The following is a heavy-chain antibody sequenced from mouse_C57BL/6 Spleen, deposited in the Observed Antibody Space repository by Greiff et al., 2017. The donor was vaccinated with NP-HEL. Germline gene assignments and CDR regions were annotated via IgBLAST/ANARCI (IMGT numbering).Heavy chain of an antibody. Sequence: EVQGVESGGDLVKPGGSLKLSCAASGFTFSSYGMSWVRQTPDKRLEWVATISSGGSYTYYPDSVKGRFTISRDNAKNTLYLQMSSLKSEDTAMYYCARQNGYYPPYAMDYWGQGTSVTVSS. V-gene: IGHV5-6*01. D-gene: IGHD2-3*01. J-gene: IGHJ4*01. CDR2: ISSGGSYT. CDR1: GFTFSSYG. CDR3: ARQNGYYPPYAMDY.